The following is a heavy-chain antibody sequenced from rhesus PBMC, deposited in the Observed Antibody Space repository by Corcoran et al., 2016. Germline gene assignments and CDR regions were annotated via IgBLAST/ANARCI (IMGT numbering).Heavy chain of an antibody. CDR3: ASAVTGTNYFDY. V-gene: IGHV4S14*01. D-gene: IGHD1-26*01. J-gene: IGHJ4*01. CDR2: IHGSGGSN. Sequence: QVQLQESGPGLVKPSETLSLTCAVSGGSISGYYYWSWIRQPPGKGLEWIGRIHGSGGSNYLNPSLKSLVTLSVATSKNRFSLKLSSVTAADTAVYYCASAVTGTNYFDYWGQGVLVTVSS. CDR1: GGSISGYYY.